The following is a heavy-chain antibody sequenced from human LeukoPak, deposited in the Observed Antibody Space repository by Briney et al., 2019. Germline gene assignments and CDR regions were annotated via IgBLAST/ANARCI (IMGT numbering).Heavy chain of an antibody. CDR1: GGSISSYY. V-gene: IGHV4-59*01. J-gene: IGHJ6*03. CDR2: IYYSGST. D-gene: IGHD6-13*01. Sequence: PSETLSLTCTVSGGSISSYYWSWIRQPPGKGLEWIGYIYYSGSTNYNPSLKSRVTISVDTSKNQFSLKLSSVTAADTAVYYCAREGIAAAGYYYYMDVWGKGTTVTISS. CDR3: AREGIAAAGYYYYMDV.